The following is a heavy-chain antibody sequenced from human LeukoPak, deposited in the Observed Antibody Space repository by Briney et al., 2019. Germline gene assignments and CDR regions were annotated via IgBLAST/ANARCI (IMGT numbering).Heavy chain of an antibody. Sequence: GGSLRLSCAASGFTFSSYWMSWVRQAPGKGLEWVANIKQDGSEKYYVDSVKGRFTISRDNAKNSLYLQMNSLRAEDTAVYYCARESKYYDSSGYDDAFDIWGQGTMVTVSS. CDR1: GFTFSSYW. CDR3: ARESKYYDSSGYDDAFDI. J-gene: IGHJ3*02. D-gene: IGHD3-22*01. V-gene: IGHV3-7*01. CDR2: IKQDGSEK.